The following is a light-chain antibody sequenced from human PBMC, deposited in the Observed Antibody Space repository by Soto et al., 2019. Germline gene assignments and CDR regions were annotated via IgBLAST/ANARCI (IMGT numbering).Light chain of an antibody. V-gene: IGKV1-5*03. CDR2: KAS. CDR1: QSISSW. Sequence: SVGDRVTITCRASQSISSWLAWYQQKPGKAPKLLIYKASSLESGVPSRFSGSGSGTEFTLTISSLQPDDFATYYCQQYNSYSGTLGQGTKVDIK. CDR3: QQYNSYSGT. J-gene: IGKJ1*01.